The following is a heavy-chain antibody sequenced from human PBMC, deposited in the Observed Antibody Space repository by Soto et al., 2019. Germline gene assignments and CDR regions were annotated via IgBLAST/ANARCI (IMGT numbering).Heavy chain of an antibody. J-gene: IGHJ4*02. V-gene: IGHV3-23*01. CDR2: ISGSGGST. D-gene: IGHD6-19*01. Sequence: PGGSLRLSCAASGFTFSSYAMSWVRQAPGKGLEWVSAISGSGGSTYYAESVKGRFTISRDNSKNTLYLQMNSLRAEDTAVYYCAKDLLYTVAGTSVTTFDYWGQGTLVTVSS. CDR1: GFTFSSYA. CDR3: AKDLLYTVAGTSVTTFDY.